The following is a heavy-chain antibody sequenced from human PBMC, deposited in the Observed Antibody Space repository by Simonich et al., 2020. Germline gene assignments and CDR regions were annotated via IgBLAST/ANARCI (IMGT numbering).Heavy chain of an antibody. D-gene: IGHD1-1*01. CDR2: INPTRGGT. CDR3: ARSSDLLNWNDGPYY. V-gene: IGHV1-2*02. Sequence: QVQLVQSGAEVKKPGASVKVSCKASGYTFTGYYMHWVRQAPGQGLAWMGWINPTRGGTNYAQKFKGRVTMTRDTSISTAYMELSRLRSDDTAVYYCARSSDLLNWNDGPYYWGQGTLVTVSS. J-gene: IGHJ4*02. CDR1: GYTFTGYY.